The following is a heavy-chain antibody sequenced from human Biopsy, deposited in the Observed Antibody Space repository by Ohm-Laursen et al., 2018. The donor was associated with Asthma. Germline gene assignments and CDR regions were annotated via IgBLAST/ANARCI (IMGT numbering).Heavy chain of an antibody. J-gene: IGHJ6*02. CDR1: GASIRSVGYY. D-gene: IGHD3-3*01. CDR3: ASGPEWYGLDV. Sequence: GTLSLTCSVSGASIRSVGYYWSWIRQPPGKGLEWIGESNQGGSPTFNPSLKSRVTISRDTSKNQLSLKLRSVTAADTAVYYCASGPEWYGLDVWGQGTTVTVSS. CDR2: SNQGGSP. V-gene: IGHV4-34*01.